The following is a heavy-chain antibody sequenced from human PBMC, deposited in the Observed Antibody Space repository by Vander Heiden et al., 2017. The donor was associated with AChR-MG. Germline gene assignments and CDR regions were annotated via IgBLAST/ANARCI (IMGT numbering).Heavy chain of an antibody. CDR3: AKQSGYTTNRYNWNDY. V-gene: IGHV3-23*01. D-gene: IGHD1-1*01. CDR1: GFTFSSDA. CDR2: SGGTGGST. Sequence: EAHLLASWGGLVEPGGPLRRACPAAGFTFSSDAMSWGRQAPGTGLEWVSDSGGTGGSTYYADSVKGRFTISRDNDKNTLYLQMNSLRAEDRAVYYCAKQSGYTTNRYNWNDYWGQGTLVTVSS. J-gene: IGHJ4*02.